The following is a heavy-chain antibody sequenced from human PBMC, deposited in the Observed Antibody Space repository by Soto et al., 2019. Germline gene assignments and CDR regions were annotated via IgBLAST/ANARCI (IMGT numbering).Heavy chain of an antibody. CDR2: IDPSDSYT. D-gene: IGHD6-13*01. Sequence: PGESLKISCKGSGYSFTSYWISWVRQMPGKGLEWMGRIDPSDSYTNYSPSFQGHVTISADKSISTAYLQWSSLKASDTAMYYCAIPPFSIAAAGTHYYYGMDVWGQGTTVTVSS. J-gene: IGHJ6*02. CDR3: AIPPFSIAAAGTHYYYGMDV. V-gene: IGHV5-10-1*01. CDR1: GYSFTSYW.